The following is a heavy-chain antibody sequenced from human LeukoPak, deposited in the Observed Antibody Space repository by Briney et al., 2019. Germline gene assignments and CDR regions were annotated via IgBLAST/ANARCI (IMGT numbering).Heavy chain of an antibody. J-gene: IGHJ4*02. CDR1: GYSISSGYY. V-gene: IGHV4-38-2*02. CDR2: IYHSGST. CDR3: AREDGYSSGWGEY. Sequence: PSETLSLTCAVSGYSISSGYYRGWIRQPPGKGLEWIGSIYHSGSTYYNPSLKSRVTISVDTSKNQFSLKLSSVTAADTAVYYCAREDGYSSGWGEYWGQGTLVTVSS. D-gene: IGHD6-19*01.